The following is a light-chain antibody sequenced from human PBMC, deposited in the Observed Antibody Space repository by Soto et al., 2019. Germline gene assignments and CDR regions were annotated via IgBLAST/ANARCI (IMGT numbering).Light chain of an antibody. Sequence: IVLTQSPSTLCLSPGERATLSCRASQSVSSYLAWYQQKPGQAPRLLIYDASNRATGIPARFSGSGSGTDFALTISSLEPEDFAVYYCQQRSNWPITFGQGTRLEIK. V-gene: IGKV3-11*01. CDR1: QSVSSY. CDR2: DAS. CDR3: QQRSNWPIT. J-gene: IGKJ5*01.